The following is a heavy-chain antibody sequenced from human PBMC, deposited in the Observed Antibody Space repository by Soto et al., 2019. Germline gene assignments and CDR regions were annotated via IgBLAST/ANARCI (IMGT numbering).Heavy chain of an antibody. CDR2: MNPNSGNT. V-gene: IGHV1-8*02. Sequence: ASVKVSCKASGGTFSNHAINWVRQATGQGLEWMGWMNPNSGNTGYAQKFQGRVTMTRNTSISTAYMELSSLRSEDTAVYYCARRGYSSSWYYYYYYGMDVWGQGTTVTVSS. CDR1: GGTFSNHA. CDR3: ARRGYSSSWYYYYYYGMDV. D-gene: IGHD6-13*01. J-gene: IGHJ6*02.